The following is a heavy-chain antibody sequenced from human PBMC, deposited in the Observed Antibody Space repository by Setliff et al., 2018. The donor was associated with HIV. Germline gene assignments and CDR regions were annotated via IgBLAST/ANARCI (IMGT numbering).Heavy chain of an antibody. CDR1: GYSISSGYY. Sequence: SETLSLTCTVTGYSISSGYYWAWIRQPPGKGLEWIGYIYHAGNTYYKPSLKSRVTISVDTSKNQISLRLNSLTAADTAVYYCARGTTLNVVPDAFDIWGQGTMVT. V-gene: IGHV4-38-2*02. D-gene: IGHD4-17*01. CDR2: IYHAGNT. CDR3: ARGTTLNVVPDAFDI. J-gene: IGHJ3*02.